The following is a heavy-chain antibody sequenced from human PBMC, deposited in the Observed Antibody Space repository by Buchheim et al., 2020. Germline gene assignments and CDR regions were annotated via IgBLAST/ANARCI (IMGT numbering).Heavy chain of an antibody. V-gene: IGHV4-59*01. D-gene: IGHD3-10*01. CDR1: GGSISSYY. CDR3: AREEGAGGAFDI. CDR2: IYYSGST. Sequence: QVQLQESGPGLVKPSETLSLTCTVSGGSISSYYWSWIRQPPGKGLEWIGYIYYSGSTNYNPSLKSRVTISVDTSKNQFSLKLSSVTAADTAVYYGAREEGAGGAFDIWGQGT. J-gene: IGHJ3*02.